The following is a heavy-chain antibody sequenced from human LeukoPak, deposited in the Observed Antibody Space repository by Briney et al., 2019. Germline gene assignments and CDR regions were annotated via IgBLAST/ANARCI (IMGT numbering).Heavy chain of an antibody. CDR1: GFTFSSYA. CDR3: ARGNDYLEAFDI. CDR2: IYSGGST. Sequence: GGSLRLSCAASGFTFSSYAMSWVRQAPGKGLEWVSVIYSGGSTYYADSVKGRFTISRHNSRSMLYLQMNSLRTEDTAVYYCARGNDYLEAFDIWGRGTMVTVSS. D-gene: IGHD5-12*01. V-gene: IGHV3-53*04. J-gene: IGHJ3*02.